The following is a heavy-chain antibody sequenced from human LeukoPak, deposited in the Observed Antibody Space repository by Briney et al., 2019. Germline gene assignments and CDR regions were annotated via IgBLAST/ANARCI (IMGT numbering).Heavy chain of an antibody. V-gene: IGHV3-30*02. J-gene: IGHJ4*02. D-gene: IGHD6-19*01. CDR3: AKDNPIAVAGTVDY. CDR1: GFTFSSYG. CDR2: IRYDGSNK. Sequence: PGGSLRLSCAASGFTFSSYGMHWVRQAPGKGLEWVAFIRYDGSNKYYADSVKGRFTISRDNSKNTLYLQMNSLSAEDTAVYYCAKDNPIAVAGTVDYWGQGTLVTVSS.